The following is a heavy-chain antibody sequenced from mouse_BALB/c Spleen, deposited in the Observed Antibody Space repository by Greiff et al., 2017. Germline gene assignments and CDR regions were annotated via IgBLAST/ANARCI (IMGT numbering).Heavy chain of an antibody. V-gene: IGHV5-6*03. CDR3: ARHGFITTVVDYFDY. CDR1: GFTFSSYG. Sequence: DVKLVESGGGLVKPGGSLKLSCAASGFTFSSYGMSWVRQTPDKRLEWVATISSGGSYTYYPDSVKGRFTISRDNAKNTLYLQMSSLKSEDTAMYYCARHGFITTVVDYFDYWGQGTTLTVSS. D-gene: IGHD1-1*01. CDR2: ISSGGSYT. J-gene: IGHJ2*01.